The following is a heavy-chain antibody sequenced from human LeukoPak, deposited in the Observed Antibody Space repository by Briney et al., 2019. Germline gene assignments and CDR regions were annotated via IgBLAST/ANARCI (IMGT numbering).Heavy chain of an antibody. CDR3: ARLGRGMAQIDY. V-gene: IGHV4-39*01. J-gene: IGHJ4*02. CDR2: IYYTGRT. CDR1: GASTNSVDYY. Sequence: SETLSLTCTVSGASTNSVDYYWGWIRQPPGKGLEWVGTIYYTGRTNYNPSLNSRLTVSEDTSKNQFSLTLTSVTAADTAVYYCARLGRGMAQIDYWSQGTLVTVSS. D-gene: IGHD3-10*01.